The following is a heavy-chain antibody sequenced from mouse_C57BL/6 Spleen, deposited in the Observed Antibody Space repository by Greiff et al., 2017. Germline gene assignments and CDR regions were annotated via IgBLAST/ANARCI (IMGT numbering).Heavy chain of an antibody. Sequence: EVQVVESEGGLVQPGSSMKLSCTASGFTFSDYYMAWVRQVPEKGLEWVANINYDGSSTYYLDSLKSRFIISRDNAKNILYLQMSSLKSEDTATYYCARGGLRHYFDYWGQGTTLTVSS. CDR1: GFTFSDYY. J-gene: IGHJ2*01. CDR3: ARGGLRHYFDY. CDR2: INYDGSST. V-gene: IGHV5-16*01. D-gene: IGHD2-4*01.